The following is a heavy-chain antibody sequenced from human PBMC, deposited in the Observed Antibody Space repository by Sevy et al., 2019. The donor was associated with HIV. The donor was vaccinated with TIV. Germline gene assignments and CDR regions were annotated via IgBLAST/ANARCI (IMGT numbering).Heavy chain of an antibody. V-gene: IGHV4-34*01. CDR3: ARVGVGYCSGGSCYPIAVTGAFDY. Sequence: SETLSLTCAVYGGSFSGYYRSWIRQPPGKGLEWIGEINHSGSTNYNPSLKSRVTISVDTSKNQFSLKLSSVTAADTAVYYCARVGVGYCSGGSCYPIAVTGAFDYWGQGTLVTVSS. D-gene: IGHD2-15*01. CDR1: GGSFSGYY. J-gene: IGHJ4*02. CDR2: INHSGST.